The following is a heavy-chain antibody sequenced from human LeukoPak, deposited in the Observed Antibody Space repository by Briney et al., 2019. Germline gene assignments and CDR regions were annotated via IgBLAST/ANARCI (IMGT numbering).Heavy chain of an antibody. CDR3: ARFWVSSAPFFDY. CDR2: VFYNGGT. D-gene: IGHD3-16*01. CDR1: GGSISDYF. V-gene: IGHV4-59*01. Sequence: SGTLSLTRIVSGGSISDYFWSWIRQPPGKGLEWVGYVFYNGGTNYNPSLKSRVTISIDTSRIRFSLRLSSVTAADTARYYCARFWVSSAPFFDYWGQGTLVTVSS. J-gene: IGHJ4*02.